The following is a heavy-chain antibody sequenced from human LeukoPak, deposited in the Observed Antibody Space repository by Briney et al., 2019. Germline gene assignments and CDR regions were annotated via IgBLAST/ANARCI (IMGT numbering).Heavy chain of an antibody. Sequence: GGSLRLSCAASGFTFSSDAMHWVRQAPGKGLEYVSAISSNGGSTYYANSVKGRFTISRDNSKNTLYLQMGSLRAEDMAVYYCARDRWDAFDIWGQGTMVTVSS. CDR3: ARDRWDAFDI. V-gene: IGHV3-64*01. CDR1: GFTFSSDA. CDR2: ISSNGGST. J-gene: IGHJ3*02. D-gene: IGHD4-23*01.